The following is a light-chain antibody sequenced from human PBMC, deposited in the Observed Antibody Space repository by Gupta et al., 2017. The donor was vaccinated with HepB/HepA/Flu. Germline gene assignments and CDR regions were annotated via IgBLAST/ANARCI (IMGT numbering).Light chain of an antibody. V-gene: IGLV2-11*01. CDR1: SSDVGGYNY. CDR3: CSYAGSYTWV. Sequence: QSALTQPRSVSASPGQSVTISCTGTSSDVGGYNYVSWYQQHPGKAPKLMIYDVSKRPSGVPDRFSGSKSGNTASLTISGLQAEDEADYYCCSYAGSYTWVFGGGTKLTAL. CDR2: DVS. J-gene: IGLJ3*02.